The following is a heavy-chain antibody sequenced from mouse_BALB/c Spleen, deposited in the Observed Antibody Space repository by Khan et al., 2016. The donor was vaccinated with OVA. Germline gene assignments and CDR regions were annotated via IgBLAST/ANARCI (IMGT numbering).Heavy chain of an antibody. CDR2: IRYDGNS. J-gene: IGHJ3*01. Sequence: EVQLQESGPGLVKPSQSLSLTCSVTGYSITSGYFWNWIRQFPGNKLEWMGYIRYDGNSNYNPSLKNRISITRDTSKNQFFLKLNSVPPEDTATYCCARGGSSGPAWFAYWGRGTLVTVSA. D-gene: IGHD3-1*01. CDR3: ARGGSSGPAWFAY. CDR1: GYSITSGYF. V-gene: IGHV3-6*02.